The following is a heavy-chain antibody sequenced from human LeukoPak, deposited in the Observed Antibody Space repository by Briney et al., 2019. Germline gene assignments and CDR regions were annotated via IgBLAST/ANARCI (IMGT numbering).Heavy chain of an antibody. Sequence: TPSETLSLTCTVSGGSISTYYWSWIRQSPKKGLEWLAYIYYGGTNYNPSLKSRLTISVDTSKNQFSLRLSSVTAADTAVYYCARDRGYPDYYYYYIDVWGRGTTVTVSS. CDR3: ARDRGYPDYYYYYIDV. D-gene: IGHD3-22*01. J-gene: IGHJ6*03. V-gene: IGHV4-59*01. CDR1: GGSISTYY. CDR2: IYYGGT.